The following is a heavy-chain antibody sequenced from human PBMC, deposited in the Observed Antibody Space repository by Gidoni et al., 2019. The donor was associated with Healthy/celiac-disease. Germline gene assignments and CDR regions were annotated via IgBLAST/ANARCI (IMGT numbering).Heavy chain of an antibody. V-gene: IGHV1-18*01. CDR3: ARVNGLIIWRGNTENYYYGMDV. J-gene: IGHJ6*02. D-gene: IGHD3-10*01. Sequence: QVQLVQSGAEVKKPGASVKVSCKASGYTFTSYGISWVRQAPGQGLEWMGWISAYNGNTNYAQKLQGRVTMTTDTSTSTAYMELRSLRSDDTAVYYCARVNGLIIWRGNTENYYYGMDVWGQGTTVTVSS. CDR1: GYTFTSYG. CDR2: ISAYNGNT.